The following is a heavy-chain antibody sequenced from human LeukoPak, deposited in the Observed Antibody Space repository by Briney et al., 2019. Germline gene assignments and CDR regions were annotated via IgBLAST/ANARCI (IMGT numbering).Heavy chain of an antibody. CDR1: GGSISSYY. CDR3: ARHVNVGVLWGHDAFDI. V-gene: IGHV4-59*08. Sequence: SETLSLTCTVSGGSISSYYWSWIRQPPGKGLEWIGYIYYSGSTNYNPSLKSRVTISVDTSENQFSLKLSSVTAADTAVYYCARHVNVGVLWGHDAFDIWGQGTMVTVSS. D-gene: IGHD2-21*01. J-gene: IGHJ3*02. CDR2: IYYSGST.